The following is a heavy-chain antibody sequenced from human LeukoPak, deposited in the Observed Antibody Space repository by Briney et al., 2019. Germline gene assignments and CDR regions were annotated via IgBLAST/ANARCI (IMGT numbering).Heavy chain of an antibody. D-gene: IGHD6-6*01. CDR1: GGSISSYY. Sequence: SETPSLTCTVSGGSISSYYWSWIRQPPGKGLEWIGYIYYSGSTNYNPSLKSRVTISVDTSKNQFSLKLSSVTAADTAVYYCARTRRPGPFDYWGQGTLVTVSS. CDR2: IYYSGST. J-gene: IGHJ4*02. V-gene: IGHV4-59*01. CDR3: ARTRRPGPFDY.